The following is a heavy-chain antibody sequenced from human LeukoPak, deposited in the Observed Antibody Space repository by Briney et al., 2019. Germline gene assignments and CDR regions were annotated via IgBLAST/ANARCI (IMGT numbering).Heavy chain of an antibody. J-gene: IGHJ4*02. CDR3: ARDKIGYSYGLTTFDY. D-gene: IGHD5-18*01. CDR2: IIPIFGTA. CDR1: GGTFSSYA. Sequence: SVKVSCKASGGTFSSYAISWVRQAPGQGLEWMGGIIPIFGTANYAQKFQGRVTITADESTGTAYMELSSLRSEDTAVYYCARDKIGYSYGLTTFDYWGQGTLVTVSS. V-gene: IGHV1-69*01.